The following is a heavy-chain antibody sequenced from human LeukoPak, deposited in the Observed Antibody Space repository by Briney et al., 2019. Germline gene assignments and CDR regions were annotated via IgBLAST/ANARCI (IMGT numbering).Heavy chain of an antibody. D-gene: IGHD3-3*01. CDR2: LSHSGTT. J-gene: IGHJ5*02. CDR1: GYSISSGYY. CDR3: AKDPYYDFWSGYPEGENWFDP. Sequence: KPSETLSLTCAVSGYSISSGYYWGWIRQSPGKGLEWIGSLSHSGTTYYIPSLDSRVIISGDTSKNHFSLKLNSVTAADTAVYYCAKDPYYDFWSGYPEGENWFDPWGQGTLVTVSS. V-gene: IGHV4-38-2*02.